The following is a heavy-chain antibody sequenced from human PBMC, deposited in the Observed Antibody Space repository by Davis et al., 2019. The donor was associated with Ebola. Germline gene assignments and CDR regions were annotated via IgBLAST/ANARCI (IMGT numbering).Heavy chain of an antibody. Sequence: MPSETLSFTCTVSGGSISSYYWSWIRQPPGKGLEWIGYIYYSGSTNYNPSLKSRVTISVDTSTNQFSLKLSAVTAADTAVYYCARDYYDSSESYFDLWGRGTLVTASS. CDR1: GGSISSYY. CDR2: IYYSGST. CDR3: ARDYYDSSESYFDL. D-gene: IGHD3-22*01. V-gene: IGHV4-59*01. J-gene: IGHJ2*01.